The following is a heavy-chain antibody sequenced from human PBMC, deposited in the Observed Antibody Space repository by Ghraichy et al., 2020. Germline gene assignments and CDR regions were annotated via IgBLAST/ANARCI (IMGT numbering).Heavy chain of an antibody. D-gene: IGHD5-24*01. CDR1: GFTFSSYW. V-gene: IGHV3-74*01. Sequence: GGSLRLSCAASGFTFSSYWMHWVRQAPGKGLVWVSRINSDGSSTSYADSVKGRFTMSRDNAKNTLYLQMNSLRAEDTAVYYCARVDTIAGLPHWGQGTLVTVSS. J-gene: IGHJ1*01. CDR2: INSDGSST. CDR3: ARVDTIAGLPH.